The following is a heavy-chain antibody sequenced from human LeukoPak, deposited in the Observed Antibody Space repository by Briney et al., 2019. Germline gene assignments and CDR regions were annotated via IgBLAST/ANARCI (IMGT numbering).Heavy chain of an antibody. CDR1: GFTFSSYW. V-gene: IGHV3-7*01. CDR2: IKQDGSEK. Sequence: GGSLRLSCAASGFTFSSYWMSWVRQAPGKGLEWVANIKQDGSEKYYVDSVKGRFTISRDNAKNSLYLQMNSLRAEDTAVYYCARETDTAMVPLFDYWGQGTLVTVSS. J-gene: IGHJ4*02. CDR3: ARETDTAMVPLFDY. D-gene: IGHD5-18*01.